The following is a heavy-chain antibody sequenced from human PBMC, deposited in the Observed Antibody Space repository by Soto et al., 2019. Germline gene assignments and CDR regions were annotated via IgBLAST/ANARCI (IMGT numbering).Heavy chain of an antibody. V-gene: IGHV4-39*01. CDR2: IYYSGST. D-gene: IGHD6-13*01. CDR1: GGSISSSTYY. CDR3: ARHGAAAATLGLCPYYYYYGMDV. Sequence: QLQLQESGPGLVKPSETLSLTCTVSGGSISSSTYYWGWIRQPPGKGLEWIGTIYYSGSTYYNPSLTTPVPISVDTSKIHFSLNLSSVTAAAPAVYYCARHGAAAATLGLCPYYYYYGMDVWGQGTTVTVSS. J-gene: IGHJ6*02.